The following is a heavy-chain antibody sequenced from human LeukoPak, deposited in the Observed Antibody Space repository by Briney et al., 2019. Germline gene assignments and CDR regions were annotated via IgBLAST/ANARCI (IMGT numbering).Heavy chain of an antibody. CDR2: ISSSSSYI. CDR3: ARDLELITIFGVVISRFDP. D-gene: IGHD3-3*01. V-gene: IGHV3-21*01. J-gene: IGHJ5*02. Sequence: GGSLRLSCAASGFTFSSYSMNWVRQAPGKGLEWVSSISSSSSYIYYADSVKGRFTISRDNAKKSLYLQMNSLRAEDTAVYYCARDLELITIFGVVISRFDPWGQGTLVTVSS. CDR1: GFTFSSYS.